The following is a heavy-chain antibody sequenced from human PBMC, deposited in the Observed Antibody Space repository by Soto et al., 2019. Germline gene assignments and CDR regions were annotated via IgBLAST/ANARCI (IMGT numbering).Heavy chain of an antibody. J-gene: IGHJ4*02. CDR3: AKDRSDYGDYFESFDY. V-gene: IGHV3-23*01. Sequence: GGSLRLSCAASGFTFSSYAMSWVRQAPGKGLEWVSAISGSGGSTYYADSVKGRFTISRDNSKNTLYLQMNSLRAEDTAVYYCAKDRSDYGDYFESFDYWGQGTLVTVSS. D-gene: IGHD4-17*01. CDR2: ISGSGGST. CDR1: GFTFSSYA.